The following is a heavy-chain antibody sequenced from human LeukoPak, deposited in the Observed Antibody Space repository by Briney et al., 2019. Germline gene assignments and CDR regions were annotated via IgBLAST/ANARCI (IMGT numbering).Heavy chain of an antibody. CDR1: GGSFSGYY. J-gene: IGHJ4*02. V-gene: IGHV4-34*01. D-gene: IGHD3-22*01. CDR3: ARPRSGDSSGYYFDY. CDR2: INHSGST. Sequence: SETLSLTCAVYGGSFSGYYWSWIRQPPGKGLEWIGEINHSGSTNYNPSLKSRVTISVDTSKSQFSLKLSSVTAADTAVYYCARPRSGDSSGYYFDYWGQGTLVTVSS.